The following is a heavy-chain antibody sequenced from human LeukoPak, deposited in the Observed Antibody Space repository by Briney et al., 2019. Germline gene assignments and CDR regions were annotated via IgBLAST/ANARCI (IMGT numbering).Heavy chain of an antibody. D-gene: IGHD4-11*01. V-gene: IGHV4-59*01. CDR1: GGSLSSNY. J-gene: IGHJ5*02. CDR2: IYDTGTT. CDR3: ARERDYFDP. Sequence: SETLSLTCTVSGGSLSSNYWSWIRQRPGKGLEWIGNIYDTGTTNYNPSLKSRVTISVDTSKNQVSLKLSSVTAADTALYYCARERDYFDPWGQGTLVTVSS.